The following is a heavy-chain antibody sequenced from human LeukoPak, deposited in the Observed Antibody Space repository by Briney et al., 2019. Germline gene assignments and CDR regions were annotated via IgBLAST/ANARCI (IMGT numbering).Heavy chain of an antibody. CDR2: VDPNSGGT. Sequence: GASVKVSCKASAYTFTAYYMHWMRQAPGQGLEWLGWVDPNSGGTNYAQKFQGRVTMTRDTSISAAYMELIRLTSDDTAVYYCARGTGTVAAGTWAFDIWGQGTMVTVSS. CDR3: ARGTGTVAAGTWAFDI. J-gene: IGHJ3*02. D-gene: IGHD6-13*01. V-gene: IGHV1-2*02. CDR1: AYTFTAYY.